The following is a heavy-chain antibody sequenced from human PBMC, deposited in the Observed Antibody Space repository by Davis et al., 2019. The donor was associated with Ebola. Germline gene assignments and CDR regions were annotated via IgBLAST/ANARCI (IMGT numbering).Heavy chain of an antibody. CDR3: AGAMGQQGLHGLDV. D-gene: IGHD5-18*01. Sequence: MPSETLSLTCTVSGGSISSYYWSWIRQPPGKGLEWIGYIYYSGSTNYNPSLKSRVTISVDTSKNQFSLKLSSVTAADTAVYYCAGAMGQQGLHGLDVWGQGNTVTVSS. CDR2: IYYSGST. J-gene: IGHJ6*02. V-gene: IGHV4-59*01. CDR1: GGSISSYY.